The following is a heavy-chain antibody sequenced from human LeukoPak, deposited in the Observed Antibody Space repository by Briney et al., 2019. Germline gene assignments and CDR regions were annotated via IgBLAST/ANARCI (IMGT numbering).Heavy chain of an antibody. J-gene: IGHJ4*02. CDR2: ISGTIGDT. V-gene: IGHV3-23*01. D-gene: IGHD3-10*01. CDR3: VRLFRGVRGYFDY. CDR1: GFTFSHYA. Sequence: QSGGSLRLSCVGSGFTFSHYAMAWVRQAPGKGLEWVSTISGTIGDTYYADSVKGRFTISRDNSKDTLSLKMSRLRAEDTAEDFCVRLFRGVRGYFDYWGQGTLVAVSS.